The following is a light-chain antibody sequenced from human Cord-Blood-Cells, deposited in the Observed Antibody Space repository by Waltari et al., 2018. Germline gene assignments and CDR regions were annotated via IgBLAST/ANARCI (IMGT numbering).Light chain of an antibody. CDR1: SSDVGGYHY. V-gene: IGLV2-14*01. CDR3: SSYTSSRGVV. J-gene: IGLJ2*01. CDR2: DVS. Sequence: QSALTQPASVSGSPGQSTTISCTGTSSDVGGYHYVSWYQQHPDKAPKLMIYDVSKRPSGVSNRFSGSKSGNTASLTISGLQAEDEADYYCSSYTSSRGVVFGGGTKLTVL.